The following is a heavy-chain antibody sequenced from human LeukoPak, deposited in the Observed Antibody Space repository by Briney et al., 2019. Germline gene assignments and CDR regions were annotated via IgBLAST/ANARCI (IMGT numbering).Heavy chain of an antibody. CDR3: ARTTMVTPFDS. CDR2: IYYSGST. J-gene: IGHJ4*02. CDR1: GGSITSGAYY. Sequence: SETLSLTCTVSGGSITSGAYYWSRLRQHPGKGLEWIGYIYYSGSTYYNPSLKSRVTISVDTSKNQFSLKLSSVTVADTAVYYCARTTMVTPFDSWGQGTLVTVSS. D-gene: IGHD5-18*01. V-gene: IGHV4-31*03.